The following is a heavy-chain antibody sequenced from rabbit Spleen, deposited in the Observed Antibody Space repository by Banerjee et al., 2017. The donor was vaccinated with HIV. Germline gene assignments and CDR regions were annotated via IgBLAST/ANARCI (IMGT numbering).Heavy chain of an antibody. CDR2: IYTGNGKA. V-gene: IGHV1S45*01. D-gene: IGHD1-1*01. J-gene: IGHJ6*01. CDR1: GFSFSSSYD. CDR3: ARDTSSSFSSYSMDL. Sequence: QEQLVESGGGLVQPGASLTLTCTASGFSFSSSYDMCWVRQAPGKGLEWIACIYTGNGKAYYASWAKGRFTISKTSSTTVTLQMTSLTAADTATYFCARDTSSSFSSYSMDLWGPGTLVTVS.